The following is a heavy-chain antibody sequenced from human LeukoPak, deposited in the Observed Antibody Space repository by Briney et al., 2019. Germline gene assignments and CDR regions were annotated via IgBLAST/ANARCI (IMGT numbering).Heavy chain of an antibody. V-gene: IGHV3-7*01. CDR1: GFTFSSYW. D-gene: IGHD2-2*01. CDR3: ARYTLVFVVVPASTVANYSYYGIDV. Sequence: GGSLRLSCAASGFTFSSYWMTWVRQAPGKGLEWVANIKQDGSEKYYVDSVKGRFTISRDNAKNSLYLQMNSLRAQDPAVYSCARYTLVFVVVPASTVANYSYYGIDVWGQGTTVTVSS. J-gene: IGHJ6*02. CDR2: IKQDGSEK.